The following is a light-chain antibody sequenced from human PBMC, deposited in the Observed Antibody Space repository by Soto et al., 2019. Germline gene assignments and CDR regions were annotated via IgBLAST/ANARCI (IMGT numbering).Light chain of an antibody. V-gene: IGKV3-20*01. CDR3: QQYGSSLRGT. CDR2: GAS. Sequence: EIVLTQSPGTLSLSPGERATLSCRASQSVSSSYLDWYQQKPGQAPRLLIYGASSRATGIPDRFSGSGSGTDFTLTISRLEPEDFAVYYCQQYGSSLRGTFGQGTRLEIK. J-gene: IGKJ5*01. CDR1: QSVSSSY.